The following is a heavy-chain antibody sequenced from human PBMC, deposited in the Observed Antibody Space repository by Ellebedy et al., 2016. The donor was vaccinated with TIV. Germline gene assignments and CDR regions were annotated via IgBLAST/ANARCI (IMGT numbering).Heavy chain of an antibody. CDR1: GYTFTGYY. J-gene: IGHJ5*02. CDR2: INPNSGGT. Sequence: ASVKVSXXASGYTFTGYYMHWVRQAPGQGLEWMGWINPNSGGTNYAQKFQGRVTMTRDTSISTAYMELSRLRSDDTAVYYCARALGELSLFLFDPWGQGTLVTVSS. D-gene: IGHD3-16*02. V-gene: IGHV1-2*02. CDR3: ARALGELSLFLFDP.